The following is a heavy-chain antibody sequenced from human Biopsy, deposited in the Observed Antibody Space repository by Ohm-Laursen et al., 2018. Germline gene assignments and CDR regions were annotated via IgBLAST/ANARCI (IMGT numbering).Heavy chain of an antibody. CDR3: ARVGSGWAPFDK. CDR2: IFKDGNT. V-gene: IGHV4-38-2*01. CDR1: GYSISSDYR. Sequence: GTLSLTCAVSGYSISSDYRWGWIRQAPGKTLEWLGNIFKDGNTHYNPSLRSRLIISIDTSKNQFSLMMTSVSGVDTAVYFCARVGSGWAPFDKWGPGTLVTVSS. D-gene: IGHD6-19*01. J-gene: IGHJ4*02.